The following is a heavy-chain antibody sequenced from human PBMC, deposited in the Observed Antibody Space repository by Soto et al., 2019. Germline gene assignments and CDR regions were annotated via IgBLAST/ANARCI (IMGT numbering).Heavy chain of an antibody. J-gene: IGHJ6*02. CDR3: ARGEGIVGATKAGMDV. CDR2: INPNSGGT. CDR1: GYTFTGYY. D-gene: IGHD1-26*01. V-gene: IGHV1-2*04. Sequence: QVQMVQSGAEVKKPGASVKVSCKASGYTFTGYYMHWVRQAPVQGLEWMGWINPNSGGTNYAQKFQGWVTMTRDTSISTAYMELSRLRSADTAVYYCARGEGIVGATKAGMDVWAKGPRSPSP.